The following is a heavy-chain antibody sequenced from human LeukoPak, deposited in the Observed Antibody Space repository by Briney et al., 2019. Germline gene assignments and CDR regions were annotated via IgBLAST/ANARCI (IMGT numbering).Heavy chain of an antibody. Sequence: SETLSLTCTVSGGSISSYYWSWIRQPPGKGLEWVGYIYYSGSTNYNPSLKSRVTISVDTSKNQFSLKLSFVTAANTAVYYCAREIAVAGLDYWGQGTLVTVSS. V-gene: IGHV4-59*01. J-gene: IGHJ4*02. CDR2: IYYSGST. D-gene: IGHD6-19*01. CDR1: GGSISSYY. CDR3: AREIAVAGLDY.